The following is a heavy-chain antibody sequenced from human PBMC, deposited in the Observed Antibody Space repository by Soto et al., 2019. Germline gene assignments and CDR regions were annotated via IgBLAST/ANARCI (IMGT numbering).Heavy chain of an antibody. D-gene: IGHD6-13*01. Sequence: PWGSLRLSSAASGGNFSNAWMSWVRQAPGKGLEWVGRIKSKTDGGTTDYAAPVKGRFTISRDDSKNTLYLQMNSLKTEDTAVYYCTTDYWVYDAFDIWGQGTMVTVSS. CDR3: TTDYWVYDAFDI. CDR2: IKSKTDGGTT. CDR1: GGNFSNAW. J-gene: IGHJ3*02. V-gene: IGHV3-15*01.